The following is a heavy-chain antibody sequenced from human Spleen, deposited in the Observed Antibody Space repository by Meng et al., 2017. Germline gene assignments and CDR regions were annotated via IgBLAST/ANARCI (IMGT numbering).Heavy chain of an antibody. J-gene: IGHJ4*02. CDR1: GFTFSSYE. CDR3: VGDMAAFYKFLWGSPDY. V-gene: IGHV3-48*03. CDR2: ISSSGSTI. D-gene: IGHD3-16*01. Sequence: GESPMISCAASGFTFSSYEMNWVRQAPGKGLEWVSYISSSGSTIYYADSEKCRFTITRDNSKNTLYLQMSSLSAEDTALSYCVGDMAAFYKFLWGSPDYWGQGTLVTVSS.